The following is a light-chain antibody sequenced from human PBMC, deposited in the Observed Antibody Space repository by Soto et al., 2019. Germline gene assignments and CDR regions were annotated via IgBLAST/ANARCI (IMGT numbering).Light chain of an antibody. J-gene: IGKJ5*01. CDR1: QSVNNN. CDR3: QQYKDWPPIT. Sequence: IVMTQSPATLSLSPGERATFSCRASQSVNNNLLWFQQKPGRSPTLLIYGASTRATSIPARIIGTGSGTEVTLTIISVQSEDSALYFCQQYKDWPPITFGQGTRLEIQ. CDR2: GAS. V-gene: IGKV3-15*01.